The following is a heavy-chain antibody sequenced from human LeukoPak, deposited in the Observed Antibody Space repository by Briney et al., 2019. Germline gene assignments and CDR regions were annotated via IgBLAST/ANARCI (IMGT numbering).Heavy chain of an antibody. CDR1: GASISSYY. CDR2: VSTSGST. V-gene: IGHV4-4*07. Sequence: SETLSLTCTVSGASISSYYWSWIRQPAGKGLEWIGHVSTSGSTNHNPSLKSRVTMSVDASKNQFSLKLSSVTAADTALYYCARAPGGDFWSGSQYFFDYWGQGTLVTVSS. CDR3: ARAPGGDFWSGSQYFFDY. J-gene: IGHJ4*02. D-gene: IGHD3-3*01.